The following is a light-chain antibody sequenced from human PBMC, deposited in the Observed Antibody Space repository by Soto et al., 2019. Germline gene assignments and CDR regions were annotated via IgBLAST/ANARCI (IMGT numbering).Light chain of an antibody. CDR1: NIGSKS. Sequence: SYKLTQPPSVSVAPGKTARITCGGNNIGSKSVHWYQQKPGQAPVLVIYYDSDRPSGIPERFSGSNSGNTATLTISRVEAGDEADYYCQVWDSSRDVVFGGGTKLTVL. CDR2: YDS. J-gene: IGLJ2*01. V-gene: IGLV3-21*04. CDR3: QVWDSSRDVV.